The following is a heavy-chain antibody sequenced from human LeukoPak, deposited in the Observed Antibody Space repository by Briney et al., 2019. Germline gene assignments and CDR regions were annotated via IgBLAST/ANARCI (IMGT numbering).Heavy chain of an antibody. V-gene: IGHV1-3*01. J-gene: IGHJ4*02. CDR2: INAGNGNT. CDR3: ARDIYDSVWGSYRYLFDY. D-gene: IGHD3-16*02. Sequence: ASVKVSCKASGYTFTNYAMHWVRQAPGQRLEWVGWINAGNGNTKYSQKFQGRVTITRDTSASTTYMELSSLRSEDTAVYYCARDIYDSVWGSYRYLFDYWGQGTLVTVSS. CDR1: GYTFTNYA.